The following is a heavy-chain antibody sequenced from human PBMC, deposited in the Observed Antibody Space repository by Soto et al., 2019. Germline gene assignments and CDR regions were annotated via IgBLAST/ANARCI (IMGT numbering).Heavy chain of an antibody. CDR1: GFTISNYI. Sequence: QVQLVESGGGVVQPGRSLRLSCAASGFTISNYIMHWVRQAPGKGLEWVAMILHDGNNKYYADSVKGRFTISRDNSKNTMYLKMNSLRTEETAMYYCARDDEDGSYCDLGYWGQGTLVTVSS. J-gene: IGHJ4*02. CDR2: ILHDGNNK. V-gene: IGHV3-30-3*01. CDR3: ARDDEDGSYCDLGY. D-gene: IGHD3-10*01.